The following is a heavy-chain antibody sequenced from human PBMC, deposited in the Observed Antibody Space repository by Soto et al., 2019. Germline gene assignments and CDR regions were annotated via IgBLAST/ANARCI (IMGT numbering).Heavy chain of an antibody. V-gene: IGHV5-51*01. CDR1: GYSFTIYW. J-gene: IGHJ3*02. CDR2: IYPGDSDT. CDR3: ARHXGQDIVVVVAATGAFDI. D-gene: IGHD2-15*01. Sequence: PGESLKISCKGSGYSFTIYWIGWVRQMPGKGLEWMGIIYPGDSDTRYSPSFQGQVTISADKSISTAYLQWSSLKASDTAMYYCARHXGQDIVVVVAATGAFDIWGQGTMVTVSS.